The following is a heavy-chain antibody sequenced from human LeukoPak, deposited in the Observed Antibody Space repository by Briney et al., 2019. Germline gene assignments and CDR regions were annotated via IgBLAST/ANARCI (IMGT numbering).Heavy chain of an antibody. CDR3: ARVGSSCEMTG. Sequence: GGSLRLSCAATGFTFPNYWMSWVRQAPGKGLEWVANIRQDGSEKFNLGSVKGRFTISTENDKRSLCLQMNSLRGEDTAVYFCARVGSSCEMTGWGQAMLVTV. D-gene: IGHD3-10*01. J-gene: IGHJ4*02. V-gene: IGHV3-7*01. CDR1: GFTFPNYW. CDR2: IRQDGSEK.